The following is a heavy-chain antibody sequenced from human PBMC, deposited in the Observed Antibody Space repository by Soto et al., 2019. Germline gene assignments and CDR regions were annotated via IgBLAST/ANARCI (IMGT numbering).Heavy chain of an antibody. V-gene: IGHV3-23*04. J-gene: IGHJ5*02. CDR3: AKVEGYCSSTSCYTWFDP. CDR2: ISGSGGST. D-gene: IGHD2-2*02. CDR1: AFTFSSYA. Sequence: EVQLVESGGGLVKPGRSLRLSCTASAFTFSSYAMSWVRQAPGKGLEWVSAISGSGGSTYYADSVKGRFTISRDNSKNTLYLQMNSLRAEDTAVYYCAKVEGYCSSTSCYTWFDPWGQGTLVTVSS.